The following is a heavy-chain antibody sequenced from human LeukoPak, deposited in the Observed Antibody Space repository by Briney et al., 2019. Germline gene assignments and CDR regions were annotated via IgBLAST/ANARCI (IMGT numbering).Heavy chain of an antibody. V-gene: IGHV3-74*01. D-gene: IGHD3-10*01. Sequence: GRTLILSCAASGFTCSTHGMHWVRQTQGKGLVWVSRISPDGSRTAYADSVKGRFTISRDNARDTLYLQLNSLGAEDTAVYYCARVSSLWSFDYWGQGTLVTVSS. CDR3: ARVSSLWSFDY. CDR2: ISPDGSRT. J-gene: IGHJ4*02. CDR1: GFTCSTHG.